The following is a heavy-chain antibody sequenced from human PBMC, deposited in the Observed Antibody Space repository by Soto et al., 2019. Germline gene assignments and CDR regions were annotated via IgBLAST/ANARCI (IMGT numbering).Heavy chain of an antibody. Sequence: EVQLLESGGGLVQPGGSLRLSCAASGFTFSNFAMNWVRQAPVKGLEWVSAISGSGGSTYYADSVKGRFTISRDNSKNTLYLQTNSLRAEDTAVYYCAKDPVVGTRRAFDIWVQGTMVTVSS. J-gene: IGHJ3*02. CDR1: GFTFSNFA. D-gene: IGHD1-26*01. V-gene: IGHV3-23*01. CDR3: AKDPVVGTRRAFDI. CDR2: ISGSGGST.